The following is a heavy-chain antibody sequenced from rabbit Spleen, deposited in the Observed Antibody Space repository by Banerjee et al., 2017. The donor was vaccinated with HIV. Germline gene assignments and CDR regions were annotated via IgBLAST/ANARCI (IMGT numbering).Heavy chain of an antibody. D-gene: IGHD1-1*01. J-gene: IGHJ4*01. CDR3: ARDLIGVIGWNFNL. Sequence: QEQLVESGGGLVKPEGSLKLSCTASGFSFSNKAVMCWVRQAPGKGLEWIACINAVTGKAVYASWAKGRFTISRTSSTTVTLQMTSLTAADTATYFCARDLIGVIGWNFNLWGPGTLVTVS. CDR1: GFSFSNKAV. CDR2: INAVTGKA. V-gene: IGHV1S45*01.